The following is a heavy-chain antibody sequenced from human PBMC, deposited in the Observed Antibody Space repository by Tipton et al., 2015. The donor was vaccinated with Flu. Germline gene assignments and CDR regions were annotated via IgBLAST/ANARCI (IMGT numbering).Heavy chain of an antibody. Sequence: LRLSCTVSGGSISSYYWSWIRQPAGKGLEWIGRIYTSGSTNYNPSLKSRVTMSVDTSKNQFSLKLSSVTAADTAVYYCARDTAEITMIVVVTGGWFDPWGQGTLVTVSS. CDR1: GGSISSYY. D-gene: IGHD3-22*01. CDR2: IYTSGST. J-gene: IGHJ5*02. V-gene: IGHV4-4*07. CDR3: ARDTAEITMIVVVTGGWFDP.